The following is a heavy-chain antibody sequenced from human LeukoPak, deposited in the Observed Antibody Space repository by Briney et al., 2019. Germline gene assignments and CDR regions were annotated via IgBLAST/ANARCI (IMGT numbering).Heavy chain of an antibody. CDR3: ARERYCGGDCYSFAFDV. V-gene: IGHV3-23*03. D-gene: IGHD2-21*02. CDR1: GFTFSSYA. Sequence: GGSLRLSCAASGFTFSSYAMSWVRQAPGKGLEWVSIFYSGGDSTNYADSVKGRFTISRDNSKNTLYLQMNNLRADDTAVYYCARERYCGGDCYSFAFDVWGQGTVVTVSS. CDR2: FYSGGDST. J-gene: IGHJ3*01.